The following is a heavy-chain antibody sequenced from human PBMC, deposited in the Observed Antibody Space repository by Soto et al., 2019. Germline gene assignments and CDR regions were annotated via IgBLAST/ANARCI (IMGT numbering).Heavy chain of an antibody. J-gene: IGHJ4*02. CDR3: ATRSPAFDY. Sequence: QVQLVQSGPEVKKPGASVKVSCKTSGYTCTSFGISWVRQAPGQGLEWMGWITTDKGQTNDAQKFQGRVTMTTDTSTSTAYMELRSLRSDDTAVYYCATRSPAFDYGCQGTLVTVSS. V-gene: IGHV1-18*01. CDR2: ITTDKGQT. CDR1: GYTCTSFG.